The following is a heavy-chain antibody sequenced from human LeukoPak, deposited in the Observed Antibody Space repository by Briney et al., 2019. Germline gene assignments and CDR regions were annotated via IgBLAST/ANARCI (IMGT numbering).Heavy chain of an antibody. D-gene: IGHD4-17*01. V-gene: IGHV3-7*01. J-gene: IGHJ6*03. CDR1: GFTFSSYW. CDR3: ARVDGDSFIYYYYYYYMDV. Sequence: GGSLRLSCAASGFTFSSYWMSWVRQAPGKGLEWVANIKQDGSEKYYVDSVKGRFTISRDNAKNSLYLQMNSLRAEDTAVYYCARVDGDSFIYYYYYYYMDVWGKGTTVTVSS. CDR2: IKQDGSEK.